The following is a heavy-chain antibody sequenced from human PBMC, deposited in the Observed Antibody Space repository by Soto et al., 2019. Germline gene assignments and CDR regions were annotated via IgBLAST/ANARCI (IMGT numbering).Heavy chain of an antibody. CDR3: ARPGIAVAVPFDY. CDR1: GFTFSSYS. Sequence: PGGSLRLSCAASGFTFSSYSMNWVRQAPGKGLEWVSSISSSSSYIYYADSVKGRFTISRDNAKNSLYLQMNSLRAEDTAVYYCARPGIAVAVPFDYWGQGTLVTVSS. D-gene: IGHD6-19*01. CDR2: ISSSSSYI. V-gene: IGHV3-21*01. J-gene: IGHJ4*02.